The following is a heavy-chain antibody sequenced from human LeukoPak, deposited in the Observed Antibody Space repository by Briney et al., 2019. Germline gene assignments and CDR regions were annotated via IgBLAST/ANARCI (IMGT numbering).Heavy chain of an antibody. D-gene: IGHD3-16*01. Sequence: GGSLRLSCAASGFTFSSYAMSWVRQAPGRGLEWVSAISGSGGSTSYADSVKGRFTISRDNSKNTLYLQMNSLRAEDTAVYYCAKATYYDYLKAGYYYGMDVWGQGTTVTVSS. V-gene: IGHV3-23*01. J-gene: IGHJ6*02. CDR1: GFTFSSYA. CDR3: AKATYYDYLKAGYYYGMDV. CDR2: ISGSGGST.